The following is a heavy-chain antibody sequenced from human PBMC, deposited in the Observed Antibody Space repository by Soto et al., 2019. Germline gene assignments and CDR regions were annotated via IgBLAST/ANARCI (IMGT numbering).Heavy chain of an antibody. V-gene: IGHV4-4*02. CDR2: IYHGGST. D-gene: IGHD6-6*01. CDR1: GGSISSRNW. J-gene: IGHJ4*02. Sequence: QVQLQESGPGLVKPSGTLSLTCAVSGGSISSRNWWSWVRQPPGKEPEWIGEIYHGGSTNYSPSLKSRVTISLDESKNEFYLKLSSVTAADTAVYYCARTLDSYSSSPADYWGQGTLVTVSS. CDR3: ARTLDSYSSSPADY.